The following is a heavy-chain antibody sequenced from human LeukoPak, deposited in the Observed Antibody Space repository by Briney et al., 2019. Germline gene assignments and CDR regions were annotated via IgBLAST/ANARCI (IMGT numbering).Heavy chain of an antibody. CDR3: ARQAGLRYFDWSTPTNWFDP. CDR2: IYYSGST. V-gene: IGHV4-39*01. D-gene: IGHD3-9*01. J-gene: IGHJ5*02. Sequence: SETLSLTCTVSGGSISSSSYYWGWIRQPPGKGLEWIGSIYYSGSTYYNPSLKSRVTISVDTSKNQFSLKPSSVTAADTAVYYCARQAGLRYFDWSTPTNWFDPWGQGTLVTVSS. CDR1: GGSISSSSYY.